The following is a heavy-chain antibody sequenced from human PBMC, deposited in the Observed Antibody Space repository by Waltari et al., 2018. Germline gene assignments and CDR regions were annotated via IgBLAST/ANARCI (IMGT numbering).Heavy chain of an antibody. J-gene: IGHJ4*02. CDR2: IYYSGST. Sequence: QVQLVESGGGVVQPGRSLRLSCAASGFTFSSYGMHWVRQAPGKGLEWIGSIYYSGSTYYNPSLKSRVTISVDTSKNQFSLKLSSVTAADTAVYYCARHPRPYFDYWGQGTLVTVSS. V-gene: IGHV4-39*01. CDR1: GFTFSSYG. CDR3: ARHPRPYFDY.